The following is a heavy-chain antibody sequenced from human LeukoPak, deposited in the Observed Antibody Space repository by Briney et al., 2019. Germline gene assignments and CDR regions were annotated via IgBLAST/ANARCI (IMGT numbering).Heavy chain of an antibody. CDR2: ISYDGSNK. J-gene: IGHJ4*02. Sequence: GGSLRLSCAASGFTFSSYAMHWVRQAPGKGLEWMAVISYDGSNKYYADSVKGRFTISRDNSKNTLYLQMNSLRAEDTAVYYCAKEKATVTFDYWGQGTLVTVSS. CDR3: AKEKATVTFDY. V-gene: IGHV3-30*04. CDR1: GFTFSSYA. D-gene: IGHD4-17*01.